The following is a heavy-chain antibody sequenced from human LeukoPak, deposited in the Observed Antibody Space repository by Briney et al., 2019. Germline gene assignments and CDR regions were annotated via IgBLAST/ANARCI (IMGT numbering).Heavy chain of an antibody. CDR1: GFTFSSYS. Sequence: GGSLRLSCAASGFTFSSYSMNWVRQAPGKGLEWVSYISSSSSTIYYADSVKGRFTISRDNAKNSLYLQMNSLRAEDTAVYYCARDPEESGRITIFGVVIPGGFDPWGQGTLVTVSS. D-gene: IGHD3-3*01. CDR2: ISSSSSTI. CDR3: ARDPEESGRITIFGVVIPGGFDP. J-gene: IGHJ5*02. V-gene: IGHV3-48*01.